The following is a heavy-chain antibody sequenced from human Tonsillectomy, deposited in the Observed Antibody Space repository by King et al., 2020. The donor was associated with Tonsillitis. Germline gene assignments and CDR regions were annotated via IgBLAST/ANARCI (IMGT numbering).Heavy chain of an antibody. D-gene: IGHD1-1*01. V-gene: IGHV4-30-2*01. CDR3: ARASDSVGNAEYGFDV. Sequence: QVQLQESDSRLVKPSQTLSLTCAVSGGSLSSGGYSWCWIRQPTGKGLEWIGYILNSGSSYYKPSLKSRVTISVDRSKNQFSLKLSSVTAADTAVYYCARASDSVGNAEYGFDVWGQGTTVTVSS. CDR2: ILNSGSS. CDR1: GGSLSSGGYS. J-gene: IGHJ6*02.